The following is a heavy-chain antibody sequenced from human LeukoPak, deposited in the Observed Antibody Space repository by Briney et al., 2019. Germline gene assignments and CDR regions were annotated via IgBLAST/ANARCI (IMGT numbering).Heavy chain of an antibody. CDR2: IYYSGST. D-gene: IGHD3-9*01. Sequence: PSETLSLTCTVSGGSISSGDYYWSWIRQPPGKGLEWIGYIYYSGSTYYNPSLKSRVTISVDTSKNQFSLKLSSVTAADTAVYYCARYRKYDNNEWYFDYWGQGTLVTVSS. CDR1: GGSISSGDYY. CDR3: ARYRKYDNNEWYFDY. V-gene: IGHV4-30-4*01. J-gene: IGHJ4*02.